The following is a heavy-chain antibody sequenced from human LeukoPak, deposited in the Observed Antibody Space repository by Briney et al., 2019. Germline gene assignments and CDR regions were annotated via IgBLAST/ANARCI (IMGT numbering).Heavy chain of an antibody. V-gene: IGHV1-46*01. Sequence: ASVKVSCKTSGYTFSNYFIHWVRQAPGQGLEWMGIITPSDGGTIYARKFQGGVTMTSDTSTSTVYMEVSSLKSEDMAVYYRARENRGDPTAAPDYWGQGTLVTVSP. J-gene: IGHJ4*02. D-gene: IGHD6-13*01. CDR1: GYTFSNYF. CDR3: ARENRGDPTAAPDY. CDR2: ITPSDGGT.